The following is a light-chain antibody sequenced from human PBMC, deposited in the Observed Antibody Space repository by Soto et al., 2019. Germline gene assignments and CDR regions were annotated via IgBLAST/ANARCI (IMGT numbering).Light chain of an antibody. J-gene: IGKJ2*01. CDR3: QQSYSTPYT. V-gene: IGKV1-39*01. CDR2: GAS. CDR1: QTFSNF. Sequence: DIQMTQSPSSLSASVGDRVTITCRASQTFSNFLNWYQQKPGKAPKLLVHGASSLQSGVPSRFSGSGSGTDFTLTLTRLQTEDSATYYCQQSYSTPYTFGQGTKLQIK.